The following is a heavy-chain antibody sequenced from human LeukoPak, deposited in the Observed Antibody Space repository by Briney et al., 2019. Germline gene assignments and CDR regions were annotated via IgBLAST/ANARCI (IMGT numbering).Heavy chain of an antibody. J-gene: IGHJ4*02. CDR3: ANEIRPNDY. CDR2: IDISGDNA. V-gene: IGHV3-23*01. Sequence: PGGSLRLSCAASGFTFSSHAMCWVRPATGRGLEWVSSIDISGDNAHYADSVKGRFTISRDNSKNTLYLQMDSLRAEDSAVYYCANEIRPNDYWGQGTLVTVSS. CDR1: GFTFSSHA. D-gene: IGHD4-17*01.